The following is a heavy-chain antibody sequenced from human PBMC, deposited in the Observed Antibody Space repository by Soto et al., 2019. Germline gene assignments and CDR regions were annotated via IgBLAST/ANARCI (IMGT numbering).Heavy chain of an antibody. CDR3: ARVSYYGSGPDY. CDR2: ISYDGSNK. D-gene: IGHD3-10*01. J-gene: IGHJ4*02. V-gene: IGHV3-30-3*01. Sequence: PGGSLRLSCAASGFTFSSYAMHWVRQAPGKGLEWVAVISYDGSNKYYADSVKGRFTISRDNSKNTLYLQMNSLRAEDTAVYYCARVSYYGSGPDYWGQGTLVTVSS. CDR1: GFTFSSYA.